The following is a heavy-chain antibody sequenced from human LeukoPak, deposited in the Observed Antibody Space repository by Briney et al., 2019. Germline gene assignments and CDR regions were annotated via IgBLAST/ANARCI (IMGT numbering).Heavy chain of an antibody. D-gene: IGHD6-19*01. CDR1: GFTFSSYA. CDR2: ISGSGGST. Sequence: GGSLRLSCAASGFTFSSYAMSWVRQAPGKGLEWVSAISGSGGSTYYADSVKGRFTISRDNSKNTLYLQTNSLRAEDTAVYYCAKDRASSGWYYGLVDYWGQGTLVTVSS. V-gene: IGHV3-23*01. CDR3: AKDRASSGWYYGLVDY. J-gene: IGHJ4*02.